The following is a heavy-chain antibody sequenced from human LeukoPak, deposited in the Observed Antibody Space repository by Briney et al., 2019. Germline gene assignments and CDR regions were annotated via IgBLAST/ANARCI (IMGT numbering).Heavy chain of an antibody. CDR1: GFTFSIYT. J-gene: IGHJ4*02. CDR2: ITSSSSSM. Sequence: GGSLRLSCVASGFTFSIYTMSWVRQAPGKGLEWVSSITSSSSSMYSADSVKGRLTISRDNAKNSLYLQINSLRAEDTAVYYCARDLAWGGYWGQGTLVTVSS. D-gene: IGHD7-27*01. V-gene: IGHV3-21*01. CDR3: ARDLAWGGY.